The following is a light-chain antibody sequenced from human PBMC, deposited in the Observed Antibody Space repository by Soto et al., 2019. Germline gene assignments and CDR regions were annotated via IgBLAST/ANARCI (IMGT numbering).Light chain of an antibody. V-gene: IGLV2-14*01. CDR2: EVS. CDR3: SAYTSSSTLVV. CDR1: SRDVGGYNY. Sequence: QSALTQPASVSGSPGQSITISCTGTSRDVGGYNYVSWYQQHPGKAPKLMIYEVSNRPSGVSNRFSGSKSGNTASLTISGLQAEDEADYYCSAYTSSSTLVVFGGGTKVNVL. J-gene: IGLJ2*01.